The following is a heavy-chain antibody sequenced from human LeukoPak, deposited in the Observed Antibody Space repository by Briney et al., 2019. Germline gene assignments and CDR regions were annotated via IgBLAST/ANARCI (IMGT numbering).Heavy chain of an antibody. J-gene: IGHJ5*02. D-gene: IGHD6-13*01. CDR2: IYYTGSI. CDR3: ARDWVAAAGNWFDP. V-gene: IGHV4-59*01. CDR1: GGSISTYY. Sequence: SETLSLTCTVSGGSISTYYWSWIRQPPGKGLEWIGYIYYTGSINYNPSLKSRVTISVDTSKNQFSLKLSSVTAADTAVYYCARDWVAAAGNWFDPWGQGTLVTVSS.